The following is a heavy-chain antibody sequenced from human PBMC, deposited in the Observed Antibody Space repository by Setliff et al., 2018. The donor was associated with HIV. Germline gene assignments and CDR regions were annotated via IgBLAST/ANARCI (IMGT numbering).Heavy chain of an antibody. V-gene: IGHV3-23*03. J-gene: IGHJ4*02. CDR2: LYSGGGVS. CDR3: ARAAVVGRPLYYFDS. CDR1: GFRISNYA. D-gene: IGHD2-15*01. Sequence: RLSCAVSGFRISNYAMSWVRQAPGKGLEWVSTLYSGGGVSYYGDSVKGRFTISSDDGTVYLQLNSLRAEDTALYYCARAAVVGRPLYYFDSWGQGTLVTVSS.